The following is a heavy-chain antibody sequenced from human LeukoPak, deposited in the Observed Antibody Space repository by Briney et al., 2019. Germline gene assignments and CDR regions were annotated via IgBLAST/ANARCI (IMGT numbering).Heavy chain of an antibody. Sequence: SETLSLTCAVSGGSIRSGGYSWRWIRQPPGKGLEWIGYIYHSGSTYYNPSVKSRVTISVDRSKNQFSLKLSSVTAADTAVYYCARACDYDSSGIMEGAFDIWGQGTMVTVSS. V-gene: IGHV4-30-2*01. CDR1: GGSIRSGGYS. D-gene: IGHD3-22*01. J-gene: IGHJ3*02. CDR2: IYHSGST. CDR3: ARACDYDSSGIMEGAFDI.